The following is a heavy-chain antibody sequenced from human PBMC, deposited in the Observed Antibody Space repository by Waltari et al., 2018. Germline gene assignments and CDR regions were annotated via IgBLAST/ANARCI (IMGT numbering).Heavy chain of an antibody. CDR1: GFPLRNYW. Sequence: EVQLVESGGGLAHPGGSLTLSCVCSGFPLRNYWMTWVRQAPGKGLEWVATMNKDGSERYYVDSVRGRFIISKDDAKNSLSLEMNILAVEDTAIYYCARDSPDKHWKFFGNDHWGQGTLVNVSP. CDR3: ARDSPDKHWKFFGNDH. CDR2: MNKDGSER. J-gene: IGHJ4*02. V-gene: IGHV3-7*01. D-gene: IGHD1-1*01.